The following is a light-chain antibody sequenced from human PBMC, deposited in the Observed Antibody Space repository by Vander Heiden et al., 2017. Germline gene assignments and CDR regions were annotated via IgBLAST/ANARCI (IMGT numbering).Light chain of an antibody. CDR3: QQSFTTPLA. CDR1: QYISNY. V-gene: IGKV1-39*01. CDR2: AAS. Sequence: DIQMTQSPPSLSASVGDRVTLTCRASQYISNYLKWYQQKPGKAPKLLIYAASNLQSGVPSRFSGSGSGTDFTLTISSLQPEDFATYYCQQSFTTPLAFGGGTKVEIK. J-gene: IGKJ4*01.